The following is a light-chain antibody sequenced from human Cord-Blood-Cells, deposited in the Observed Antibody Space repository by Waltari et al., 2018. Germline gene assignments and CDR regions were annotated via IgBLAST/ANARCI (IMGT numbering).Light chain of an antibody. J-gene: IGLJ1*01. Sequence: QSALTQPASVSGSPGQSITISCTGTSSDGGGYNYVSWYQQYPGKAPKLMIYDVSNRPSGVSNRFSGSKAGNTASLTISGLQAEDEADYYFSAYTSSSTLYVFGTGTKVTVL. V-gene: IGLV2-14*01. CDR1: SSDGGGYNY. CDR2: DVS. CDR3: SAYTSSSTLYV.